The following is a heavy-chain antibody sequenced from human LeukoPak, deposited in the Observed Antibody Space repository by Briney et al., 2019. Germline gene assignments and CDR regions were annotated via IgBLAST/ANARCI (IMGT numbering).Heavy chain of an antibody. CDR1: GFTFSSYA. D-gene: IGHD2-2*02. CDR3: AKEYCSSTSCYISWFDP. CDR2: IRYDGSNK. V-gene: IGHV3-30*02. J-gene: IGHJ5*02. Sequence: GGSLRLSCAASGFTFSSYAMHWVRQAPGKGLEWVAFIRYDGSNKYYADSVKGRFTISRDNSKNTLYLQMNSLRAEDTAVYYCAKEYCSSTSCYISWFDPWGQGTLVTVSS.